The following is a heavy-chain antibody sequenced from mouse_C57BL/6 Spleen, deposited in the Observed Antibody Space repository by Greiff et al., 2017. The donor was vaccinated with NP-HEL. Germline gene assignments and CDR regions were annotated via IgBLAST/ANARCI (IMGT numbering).Heavy chain of an antibody. CDR2: ISSGSSTI. CDR3: ARRYGSSYAYYYAMDY. Sequence: VQLKESGGGLVKPGGSLKLSCAASGFTFSDYGMHWVRQAPEKGLEWVAYISSGSSTIYYADTVKGRFTISRDNAKNTLFLQMTSLRSEDTAMYYCARRYGSSYAYYYAMDYWGQGTSVTVSS. J-gene: IGHJ4*01. V-gene: IGHV5-17*01. D-gene: IGHD1-1*01. CDR1: GFTFSDYG.